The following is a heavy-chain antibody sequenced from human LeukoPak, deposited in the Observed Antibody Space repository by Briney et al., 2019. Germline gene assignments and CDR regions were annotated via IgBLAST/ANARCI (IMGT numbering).Heavy chain of an antibody. Sequence: GGSLRLSCVASGITFSGYDMSWVRQAPGKGLEWISAISDRGKTDYADSVKGRFTISRDNSKNTLYLQLSSLRADDTAIYYCAKLPTIFGVADSFDIWGQGTLVTVSS. CDR2: ISDRGKT. D-gene: IGHD3-3*01. CDR3: AKLPTIFGVADSFDI. CDR1: GITFSGYD. J-gene: IGHJ3*02. V-gene: IGHV3-23*01.